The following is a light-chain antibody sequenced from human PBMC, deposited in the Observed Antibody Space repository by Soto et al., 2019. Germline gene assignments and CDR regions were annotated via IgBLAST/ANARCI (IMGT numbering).Light chain of an antibody. V-gene: IGKV3-20*01. CDR1: QSVSSSY. CDR3: QQYGSSPPWT. J-gene: IGKJ1*01. Sequence: EMVLTQSPGTLSLSPGERATLSCRASQSVSSSYLARYQQKPGQAPRLLIYGASSRATGIPHRFTGSGSGTDFTLTISRLEPEDFAVYYCQQYGSSPPWTFGQWTKVEIK. CDR2: GAS.